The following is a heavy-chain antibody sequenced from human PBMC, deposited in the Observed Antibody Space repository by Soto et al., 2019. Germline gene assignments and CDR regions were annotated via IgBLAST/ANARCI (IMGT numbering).Heavy chain of an antibody. CDR1: GDSVSSNSAA. CDR2: TYYRSKWYN. V-gene: IGHV6-1*01. CDR3: ARGEYSSSVPPYFDY. Sequence: SQILSLTCAISGDSVSSNSAAWNWIRQSPSRGLEWLGRTYYRSKWYNDYAVSVKSRITINPDTSKNQFSLQLNSVTPEDTAVYYCARGEYSSSVPPYFDYWGQGALVTVSS. D-gene: IGHD6-6*01. J-gene: IGHJ4*02.